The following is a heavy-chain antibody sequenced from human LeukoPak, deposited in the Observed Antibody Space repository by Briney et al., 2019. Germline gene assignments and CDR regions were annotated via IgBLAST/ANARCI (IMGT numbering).Heavy chain of an antibody. CDR2: ITTTGGTT. D-gene: IGHD2-2*01. Sequence: PGGSLRLSCAASGFTFSSYAMSWVRQAPGKGLEWVSAITTTGGTTYYADSVRGRFTISRDNSKNTLYLQMNSLRAEDTAVYYCGGSAAHYYYMDVWGKGTTVTVSS. V-gene: IGHV3-23*01. CDR1: GFTFSSYA. CDR3: GGSAAHYYYMDV. J-gene: IGHJ6*03.